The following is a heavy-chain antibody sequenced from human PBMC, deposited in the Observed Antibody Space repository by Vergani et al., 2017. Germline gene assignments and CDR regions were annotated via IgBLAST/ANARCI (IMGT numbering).Heavy chain of an antibody. Sequence: EVQLLESGGNLIQPGGSLRLTCAASEFTFSNYAMNWVRQAPGKGREWVSGISGSGVSAYYTDSVKGRFTISRDNSKNMLFLQMNNLRTEDTAIYYCAXQYFVSGNYLFDYWGQGTLVTVSS. J-gene: IGHJ4*02. CDR2: ISGSGVSA. V-gene: IGHV3-23*01. CDR3: AXQYFVSGNYLFDY. D-gene: IGHD3-10*01. CDR1: EFTFSNYA.